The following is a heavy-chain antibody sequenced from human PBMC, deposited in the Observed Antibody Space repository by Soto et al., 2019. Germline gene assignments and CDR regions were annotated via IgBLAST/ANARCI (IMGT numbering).Heavy chain of an antibody. V-gene: IGHV2-5*02. CDR3: AHRRSTYYNDSTFDP. D-gene: IGHD3-22*01. Sequence: QITLKESGPTLVKPTQTLTLTCTFSGFSLSTSGVGVGWIRQPPGQALAWIAPIYWDDDKRYSPSLKSTLTITKDTAKNQVVLTMTNMDPVATATYYCAHRRSTYYNDSTFDPWGEGTLVTVSS. CDR2: IYWDDDK. J-gene: IGHJ5*02. CDR1: GFSLSTSGVG.